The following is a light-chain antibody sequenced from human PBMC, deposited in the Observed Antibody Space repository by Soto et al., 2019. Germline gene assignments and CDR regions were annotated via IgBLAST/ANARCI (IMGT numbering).Light chain of an antibody. CDR3: KESPQLPGS. Sequence: CKSSESLLHITGETFLFWYLQKPGQSPQPLIYEVSTRVSGVPDRFSFSGSGTEFTLDLRWRETYDVGIYFYKESPQLPGSLGQGTQLDIK. CDR2: EVS. J-gene: IGKJ5*01. V-gene: IGKV2D-29*02. CDR1: ESLLHITGETF.